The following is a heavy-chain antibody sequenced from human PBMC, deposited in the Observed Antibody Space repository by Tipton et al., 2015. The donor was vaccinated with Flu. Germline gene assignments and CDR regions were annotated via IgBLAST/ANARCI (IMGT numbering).Heavy chain of an antibody. D-gene: IGHD3-16*01. Sequence: RSLRLSCAASGFTFSGYGMHWVRQAPGKGLEWVALIPYDGNIEYYTASVRGRFSISRDNSNSTLYLHMSSLRVEDAALYYCARGLNPHSWAVDHWGQGALVTVSS. CDR1: GFTFSGYG. CDR2: IPYDGNIE. CDR3: ARGLNPHSWAVDH. V-gene: IGHV3-30*12. J-gene: IGHJ4*02.